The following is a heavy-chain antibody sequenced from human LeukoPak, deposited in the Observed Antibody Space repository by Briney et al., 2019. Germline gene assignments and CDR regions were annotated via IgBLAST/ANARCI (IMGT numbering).Heavy chain of an antibody. CDR1: GFSVSGKF. D-gene: IGHD3-10*01. V-gene: IGHV3-21*01. J-gene: IGHJ3*02. Sequence: PGGSLRLSCAASGFSVSGKFMNWVRQAPGKGLEWVSSISSSSSYIYYADSVKGRFTISRDNAKNSLYLQMNSLRAEDTAVYYCARTMVRGVIDAFDIWGQGTMVTVSS. CDR3: ARTMVRGVIDAFDI. CDR2: ISSSSSYI.